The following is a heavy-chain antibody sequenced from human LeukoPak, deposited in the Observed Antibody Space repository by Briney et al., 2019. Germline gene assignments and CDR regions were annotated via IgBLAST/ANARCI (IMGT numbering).Heavy chain of an antibody. CDR1: GFTFSSYA. D-gene: IGHD5-12*01. CDR3: ARAMRSGYDY. V-gene: IGHV3-48*02. J-gene: IGHJ4*02. CDR2: IGSGSNTI. Sequence: GGSLRLSCAASGFTFSSYAMSWVRQAPGKGLEWVSYIGSGSNTIHYADSVKGRFTISRDNAKNSLYLQMNSLRDEDTAVYYCARAMRSGYDYWGQGTLVTVSS.